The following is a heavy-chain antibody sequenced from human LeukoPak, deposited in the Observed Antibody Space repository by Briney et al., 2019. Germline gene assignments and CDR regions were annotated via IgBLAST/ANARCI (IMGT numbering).Heavy chain of an antibody. CDR1: GFTFSSYG. CDR2: ISYDGSNK. CDR3: TKDLGLPDDY. J-gene: IGHJ4*02. D-gene: IGHD3-16*01. Sequence: GGSLRLSCAASGFTFSSYGFHWVRQAPGKGLEWVAVISYDGSNKYYADSVKGRFTISRDNSKNTPYLQMNSLRAEDTAVYYCTKDLGLPDDYWGQGTLVTVSS. V-gene: IGHV3-30*18.